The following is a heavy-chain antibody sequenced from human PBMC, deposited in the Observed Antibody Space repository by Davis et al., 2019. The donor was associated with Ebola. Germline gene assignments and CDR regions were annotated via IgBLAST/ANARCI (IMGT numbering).Heavy chain of an antibody. Sequence: GGSLRLSCAASGFTFSGYAMHWVRQAPGKGLEWVAVISYDGSNKYYADSVKGRFTISRDNSKNTLYLQMNSLRAEDTAVYYCASLYSGSTLYFDYWGQGTLVTVSS. D-gene: IGHD1-26*01. CDR2: ISYDGSNK. CDR3: ASLYSGSTLYFDY. J-gene: IGHJ4*02. CDR1: GFTFSGYA. V-gene: IGHV3-30-3*01.